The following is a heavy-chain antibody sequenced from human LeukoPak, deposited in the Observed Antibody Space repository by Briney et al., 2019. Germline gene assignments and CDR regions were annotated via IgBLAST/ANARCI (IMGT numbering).Heavy chain of an antibody. CDR2: IYYSGST. V-gene: IGHV4-59*12. J-gene: IGHJ5*02. CDR3: ARDPTPLGYCSGGSCYVGLAWFDP. Sequence: SETLSLTCTVSGGSISSYYWSWIRQPPGKGLEGIGYIYYSGSTNYNPSLNSRVTISVDTSKNQFPLQLSSVTAAATAVYYCARDPTPLGYCSGGSCYVGLAWFDPWGQGTLVTVSS. D-gene: IGHD2-15*01. CDR1: GGSISSYY.